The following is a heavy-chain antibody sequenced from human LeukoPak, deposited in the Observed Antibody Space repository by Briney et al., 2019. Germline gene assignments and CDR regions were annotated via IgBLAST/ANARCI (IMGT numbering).Heavy chain of an antibody. CDR1: GYTFTSYG. V-gene: IGHV1-2*06. D-gene: IGHD2-15*01. CDR3: ARDKGSGGSCYLDY. J-gene: IGHJ4*02. CDR2: INPNSGGT. Sequence: ASVKVSCKASGYTFTSYGISWVRQAPGQGLEWMGRINPNSGGTNYAQKFQGRVTMTRDTSISTAYMELSRLRSDDTAVYYCARDKGSGGSCYLDYWGQGTLVTVSS.